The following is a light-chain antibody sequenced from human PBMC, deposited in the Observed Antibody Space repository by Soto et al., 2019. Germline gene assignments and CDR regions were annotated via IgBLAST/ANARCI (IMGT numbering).Light chain of an antibody. CDR3: QQTDSFS. CDR1: QGIRSR. CDR2: ASS. Sequence: DIQMAQSPSSVSASVGDRVTITCRASQGIRSRLAWYQQKPGKAPNLLIYASSSLQSGVPSRFSGSGSGTDFTLTISRLQPEDVATYYCQQTDSFSFGGGTKVEIK. J-gene: IGKJ4*01. V-gene: IGKV1D-12*01.